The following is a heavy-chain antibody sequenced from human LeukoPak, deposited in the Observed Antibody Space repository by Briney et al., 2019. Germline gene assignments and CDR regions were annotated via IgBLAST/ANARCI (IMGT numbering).Heavy chain of an antibody. D-gene: IGHD6-6*01. CDR1: GFTFSSYG. Sequence: PGGSLRLSCAASGFTFSSYGMHWVRQAPGKGLEWVAFIRYDGSNKYYADSVKGRFTISRDNSKNTLYLQMNSLRAEDTAVYYCAKGIAARSLFDYWGQGTLVTVSS. CDR2: IRYDGSNK. J-gene: IGHJ4*02. CDR3: AKGIAARSLFDY. V-gene: IGHV3-30*02.